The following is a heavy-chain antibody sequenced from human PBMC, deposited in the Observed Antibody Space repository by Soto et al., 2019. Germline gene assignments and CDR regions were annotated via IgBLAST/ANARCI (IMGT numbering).Heavy chain of an antibody. V-gene: IGHV1-69*02. CDR3: AINYGSGSAHFDY. D-gene: IGHD3-10*01. CDR1: GGTFSSYT. Sequence: QVQLVQSGPEVKKPGSSVRDSCTASGGTFSSYTINWVRQVPGQGPEWMGRSIPMLGMSNYEQKFQGRVMMIADKSTNAVYMEMSSLRSEDTAIYYCAINYGSGSAHFDYWGERTLVTVSS. J-gene: IGHJ4*02. CDR2: SIPMLGMS.